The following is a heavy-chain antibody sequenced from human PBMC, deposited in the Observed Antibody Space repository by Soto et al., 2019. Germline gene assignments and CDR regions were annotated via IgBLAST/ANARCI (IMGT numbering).Heavy chain of an antibody. CDR3: ARDWRYYDFWSGYSHFDY. CDR1: GFTFSSYS. V-gene: IGHV3-21*01. J-gene: IGHJ4*02. D-gene: IGHD3-3*01. CDR2: ISSGSSYI. Sequence: GGSLRLSCAASGFTFSSYSMNWVRQAPGKGLEWVSSISSGSSYIYYADSVKGRFTISRDNAKNSLYLQMNSLRAEDTAVYYCARDWRYYDFWSGYSHFDYWGQGTLVTVSS.